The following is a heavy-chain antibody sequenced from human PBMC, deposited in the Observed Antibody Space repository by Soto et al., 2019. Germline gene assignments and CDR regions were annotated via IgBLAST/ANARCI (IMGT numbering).Heavy chain of an antibody. V-gene: IGHV3-23*01. CDR2: ISASGAYT. Sequence: GGSLRLSCAASGLTFSTYEMNWVRQAPGKGLGWVSTISASGAYTYYADSVKGRFTISRDNSKNTLYLQMRSLRAGDTATYYCAKEVIAARPYYFDYWGQGTLVTVSS. D-gene: IGHD6-6*01. CDR1: GLTFSTYE. CDR3: AKEVIAARPYYFDY. J-gene: IGHJ4*02.